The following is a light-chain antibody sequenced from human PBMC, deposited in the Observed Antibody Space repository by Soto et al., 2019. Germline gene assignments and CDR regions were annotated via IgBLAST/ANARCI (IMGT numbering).Light chain of an antibody. V-gene: IGKV1-5*03. J-gene: IGKJ1*01. CDR1: QTISSW. CDR2: KEY. CDR3: QHYNSYSEE. Sequence: DSQTISSWLEWYKKKKGKANKIXIYKEYTLKSGVKSRLSGSGSGTEFTLTISSLQPDDFATYYCQHYNSYSEEFGPGTKVDI.